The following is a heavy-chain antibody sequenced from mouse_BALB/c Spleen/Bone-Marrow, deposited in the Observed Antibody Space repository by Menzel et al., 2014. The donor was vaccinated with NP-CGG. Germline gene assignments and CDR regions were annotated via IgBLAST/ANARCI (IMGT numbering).Heavy chain of an antibody. CDR2: ISSGGSYT. Sequence: EVHLVESGGGLVKPGGSLKLSCAASGFTFSSYAMSWVRQSPEKRLEWVAEISSGGSYTYYPDTVTGRFTISRGNAKNTLYLEMSSLRSEDTAMYYCARQILRGFGYWGQGTPVTVSA. J-gene: IGHJ3*02. D-gene: IGHD1-1*01. CDR3: ARQILRGFGY. CDR1: GFTFSSYA. V-gene: IGHV5-9-4*01.